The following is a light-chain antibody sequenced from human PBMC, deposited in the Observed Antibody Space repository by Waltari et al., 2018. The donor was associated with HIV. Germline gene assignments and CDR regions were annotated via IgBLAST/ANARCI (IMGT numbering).Light chain of an antibody. CDR3: QAWDSSTYV. V-gene: IGLV3-1*01. J-gene: IGLJ1*01. CDR1: KLGDKY. CDR2: QDT. Sequence: SYELTQPPSVSVSPGQTASITCSGDKLGDKYVCWYQQKPGQSPVLVIHQDTKRPSGIPERFAGSNSGNTATLTISGTQAMDEADYFCQAWDSSTYVFGTGTKVTVL.